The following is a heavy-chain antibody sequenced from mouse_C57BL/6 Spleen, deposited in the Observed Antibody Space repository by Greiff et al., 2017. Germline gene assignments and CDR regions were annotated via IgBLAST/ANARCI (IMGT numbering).Heavy chain of an antibody. CDR3: TRLYYGRSYGYFDV. J-gene: IGHJ1*03. CDR2: IYPGNSDT. Sequence: EVQLQQSGTVLARPGASVKMSCKTSGYTFTSYWMHWVKQGPGKGLEWIGAIYPGNSDTSYNQKFKGKAKLTAVTSASTAYMEHSSLTNEDSAVYYGTRLYYGRSYGYFDVWGTGTTVTVSS. D-gene: IGHD1-1*01. V-gene: IGHV1-5*01. CDR1: GYTFTSYW.